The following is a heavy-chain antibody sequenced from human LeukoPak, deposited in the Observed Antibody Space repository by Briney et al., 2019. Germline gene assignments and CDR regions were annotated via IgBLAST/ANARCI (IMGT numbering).Heavy chain of an antibody. V-gene: IGHV3-23*01. D-gene: IGHD7-27*01. CDR2: ITTGGPNT. Sequence: GGSLRLSCTASGFTFSSYTMSWVRQAPGKGLKWVSTITTGGPNTYYADSVKGRFTVSRDDSKNTLYLQMNSLKAEDTAVYYCAKDGGLWVSAHWGDSWGRGTLVTVSS. CDR3: AKDGGLWVSAHWGDS. J-gene: IGHJ4*02. CDR1: GFTFSSYT.